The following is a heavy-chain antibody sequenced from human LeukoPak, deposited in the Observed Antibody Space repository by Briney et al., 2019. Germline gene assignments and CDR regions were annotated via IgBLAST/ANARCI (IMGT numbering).Heavy chain of an antibody. CDR2: IYSGGST. D-gene: IGHD3-16*01. CDR3: ARDQAWFGSFQH. CDR1: GFSVSSNY. V-gene: IGHV3-66*01. Sequence: GGSLRLSCAVSGFSVSSNYMTWVRQAPGKGLEWVSTIYSGGSTYSDSVKGRFTISRDNSKNTLDLQMNSLRDEDTAVYYCARDQAWFGSFQHWGQGTLVTVSS. J-gene: IGHJ1*01.